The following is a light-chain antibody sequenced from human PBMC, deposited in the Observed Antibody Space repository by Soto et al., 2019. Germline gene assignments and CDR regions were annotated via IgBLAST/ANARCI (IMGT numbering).Light chain of an antibody. J-gene: IGKJ1*01. V-gene: IGKV1-5*03. Sequence: IQLSKSPYTLSGCVGDSVAITCRASQTISSWLAWYQQKPGKAPKLLIYKASTLKSGVPSRFSGSGSGTEFTLTISSLQPDDFATYYCQHYNSYSEAFGQGTKVDIK. CDR2: KAS. CDR3: QHYNSYSEA. CDR1: QTISSW.